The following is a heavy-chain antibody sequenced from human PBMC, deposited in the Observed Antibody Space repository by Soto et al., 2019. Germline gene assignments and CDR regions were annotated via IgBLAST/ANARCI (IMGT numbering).Heavy chain of an antibody. D-gene: IGHD3-22*01. CDR3: ARGLYYYDSSGYRRPGIGDYYYYYGMDV. J-gene: IGHJ6*02. CDR2: IIPIFGTA. Sequence: SVKVSCKASGGTFSSYAISWVRQAPGQGLEWMGGIIPIFGTANYAQKFQGRVTITADESTSTAYMELSSLRSEDTAVYYCARGLYYYDSSGYRRPGIGDYYYYYGMDVWGQGTTVTVSS. V-gene: IGHV1-69*13. CDR1: GGTFSSYA.